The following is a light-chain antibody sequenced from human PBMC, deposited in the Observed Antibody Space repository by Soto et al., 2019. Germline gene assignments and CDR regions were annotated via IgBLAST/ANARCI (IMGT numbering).Light chain of an antibody. CDR2: GAS. CDR3: QQYGSSPET. J-gene: IGKJ1*01. CDR1: QSVSSSY. Sequence: EIVLTQSPGTLSLSPGERATLSCRARQSVSSSYLAWYQQKPGQAPRLLIYGASSRATGIPDRFSGSGSGTDFTLTISRLEPEDFAVYYCQQYGSSPETFGHGTKVEIK. V-gene: IGKV3-20*01.